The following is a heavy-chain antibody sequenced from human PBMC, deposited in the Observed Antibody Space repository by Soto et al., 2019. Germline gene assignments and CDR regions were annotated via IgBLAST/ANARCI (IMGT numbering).Heavy chain of an antibody. CDR3: ARDLSSSWFPGAFDI. V-gene: IGHV3-21*01. J-gene: IGHJ3*02. CDR2: ISSSSYI. Sequence: PGGSLRLSCAASGFTFSSYSMNWVRQAPGKGLEWVSSISSSSYIYYADSVKGRFTISRDNAKNSLYLQMNSLRAEDTAVYYCARDLSSSWFPGAFDIWGQGTMVTVSS. CDR1: GFTFSSYS. D-gene: IGHD6-13*01.